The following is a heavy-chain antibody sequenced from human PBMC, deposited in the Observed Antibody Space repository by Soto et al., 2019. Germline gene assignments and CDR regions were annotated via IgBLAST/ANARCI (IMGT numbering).Heavy chain of an antibody. CDR1: GFTFSSYA. J-gene: IGHJ1*01. D-gene: IGHD6-19*01. V-gene: IGHV3-64*01. CDR3: ARANSSGWYAEYFQH. Sequence: EVQLVESGGGLVQPGGSLRLSCAASGFTFSSYAMHWVRQAPGKGLEYVSAISSNGGITYYANSVKGRFTISRDNSKKTLYLQMGSLRAEDMAVYYCARANSSGWYAEYFQHWGQGTLVTVSS. CDR2: ISSNGGIT.